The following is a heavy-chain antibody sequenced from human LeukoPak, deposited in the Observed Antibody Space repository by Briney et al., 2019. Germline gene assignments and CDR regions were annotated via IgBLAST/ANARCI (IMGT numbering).Heavy chain of an antibody. D-gene: IGHD6-6*01. Sequence: GGSLRLSCAASGFTFSSYAMHWVRQAPGKGLEWVAVISYDGSNKYYADSVKGRFTISRDNSKNTLYLQMNSLRAEDTAVYYCARDPSIAARPAGFDYWGQGTLVTVSS. J-gene: IGHJ4*02. V-gene: IGHV3-30-3*01. CDR1: GFTFSSYA. CDR2: ISYDGSNK. CDR3: ARDPSIAARPAGFDY.